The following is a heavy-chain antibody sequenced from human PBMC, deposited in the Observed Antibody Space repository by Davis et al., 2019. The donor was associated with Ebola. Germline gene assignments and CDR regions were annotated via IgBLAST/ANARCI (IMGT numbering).Heavy chain of an antibody. Sequence: GESLKISCAASRFTFRPYSMSWVRPAPVQGLEWVSSISSDRDYIYYADSAKGRFTISSDNAKRSLYLQMNSLRAEDTAVYYCAKDQAYYGVDFWGQGTTVTVSS. J-gene: IGHJ6*02. CDR1: RFTFRPYS. V-gene: IGHV3-21*04. CDR2: ISSDRDYI. CDR3: AKDQAYYGVDF.